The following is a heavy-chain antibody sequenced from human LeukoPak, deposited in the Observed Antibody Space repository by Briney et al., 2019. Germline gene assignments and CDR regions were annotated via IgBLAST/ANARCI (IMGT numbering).Heavy chain of an antibody. CDR2: INHSGST. CDR3: ARGLWFGELLSDYFDY. V-gene: IGHV4-34*01. CDR1: GGSFSGYY. Sequence: SETLSLTCAVYGGSFSGYYWNWIRQPPGKGLEWIGEINHSGSTNYNPSLKSRVTISVDTSKNQFSLKLSSVTAADTAVYYCARGLWFGELLSDYFDYWGQGTLVTVSS. J-gene: IGHJ4*02. D-gene: IGHD3-10*01.